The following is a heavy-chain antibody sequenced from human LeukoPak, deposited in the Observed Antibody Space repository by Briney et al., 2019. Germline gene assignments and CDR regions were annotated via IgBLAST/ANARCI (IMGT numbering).Heavy chain of an antibody. Sequence: PSETLTLTCTASGGSTSSYYWSWIRQPPRKALEWIGYIYYSGSTNYNPSLKSRVTISVDTSKNQFSLKLSSVTAADTAVYYCARALRYFDWFPSYYYYGMDVWGQGTTVTVSS. J-gene: IGHJ6*02. V-gene: IGHV4-59*01. CDR3: ARALRYFDWFPSYYYYGMDV. CDR1: GGSTSSYY. D-gene: IGHD3-9*01. CDR2: IYYSGST.